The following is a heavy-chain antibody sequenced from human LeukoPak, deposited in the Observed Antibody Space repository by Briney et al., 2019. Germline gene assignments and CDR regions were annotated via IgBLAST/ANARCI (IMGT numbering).Heavy chain of an antibody. V-gene: IGHV3-30*04. CDR3: ARGPYYYDRSGYLYYFDY. J-gene: IGHJ4*02. CDR2: ISHEGSNQ. D-gene: IGHD3-22*01. CDR1: RFTFSDYA. Sequence: GGSLRLYCAVSRFTFSDYAMHWVRQAPGKGLEWVAVISHEGSNQYYADSVKGRFTISRDNSKNTLFLQMNSLRAEDTALYYCARGPYYYDRSGYLYYFDYWGQGTLVTVSP.